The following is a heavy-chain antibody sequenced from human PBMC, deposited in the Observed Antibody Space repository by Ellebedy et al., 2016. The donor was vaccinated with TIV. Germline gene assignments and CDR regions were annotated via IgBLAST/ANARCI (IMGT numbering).Heavy chain of an antibody. V-gene: IGHV3-30-3*01. CDR1: GFTFNSYA. CDR3: ARDLDKSSGWYGGAAY. Sequence: GESLKISCAASGFTFNSYAMHWVRQAPGKGLEWVAVISYDGNSKYYADSVKGRFTISRDNSMTTLYLEMNSLRPEDTAVYYCARDLDKSSGWYGGAAYWGQGTLVTVSS. J-gene: IGHJ4*02. D-gene: IGHD6-19*01. CDR2: ISYDGNSK.